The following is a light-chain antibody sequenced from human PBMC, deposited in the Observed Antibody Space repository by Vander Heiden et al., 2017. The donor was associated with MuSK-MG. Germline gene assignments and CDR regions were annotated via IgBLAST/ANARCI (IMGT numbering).Light chain of an antibody. Sequence: DIQMTQSPSSLSASAGDRVTITCRASQSISSYLNWYQQKPGKAPKLLIYAASSLQSGVPSRFSGSGSGTDFTLTISRLQPEDIATYYCQQSDSTPWTFGPGTKVEIK. V-gene: IGKV1-39*01. CDR2: AAS. CDR1: QSISSY. CDR3: QQSDSTPWT. J-gene: IGKJ1*01.